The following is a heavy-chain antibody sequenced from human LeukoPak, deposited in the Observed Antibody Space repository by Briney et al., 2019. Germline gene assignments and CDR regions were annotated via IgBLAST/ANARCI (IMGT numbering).Heavy chain of an antibody. V-gene: IGHV3-53*01. D-gene: IGHD3-22*01. CDR1: GFTVSSNY. CDR2: IYDGGSGRTT. CDR3: ARGVSSGYLAY. J-gene: IGHJ4*02. Sequence: GGSLRLSCAASGFTVSSNYMSWVRQAPGKGLEWVSVIYDGGSGRTTYYADSVKGRFTISRDNSKNTVYLQMDRLRAEDTAVYYCARGVSSGYLAYWGQGTPVTVS.